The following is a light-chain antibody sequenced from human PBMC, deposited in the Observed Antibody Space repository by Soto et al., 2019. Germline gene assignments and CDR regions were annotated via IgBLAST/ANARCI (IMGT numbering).Light chain of an antibody. CDR3: QSYDSSLSNAV. V-gene: IGLV1-40*01. Sequence: QSVLTQPPSVSGAPGQRVTISCTGSSSNTGAGYDVHWYQQLPGTAPKLLIYGNSNRPSGVPDRFSGSKSGTSASLAITGIQAEDEADYYCQSYDSSLSNAVFGGGTQLTVL. CDR1: SSNTGAGYD. J-gene: IGLJ7*01. CDR2: GNS.